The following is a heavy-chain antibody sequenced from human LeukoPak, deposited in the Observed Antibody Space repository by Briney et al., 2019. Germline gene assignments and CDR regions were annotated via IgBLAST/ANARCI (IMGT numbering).Heavy chain of an antibody. CDR3: AREGTGRYYGSGSYYTVY. D-gene: IGHD3-10*01. V-gene: IGHV1-69*05. CDR1: GGTFSSYA. Sequence: SVKVSCKASGGTFSSYAISWVRQAPGQGLEWMGGIIPIFGTANYAQKFQGRVTITTDESTSTAYMELSSLISEDTAVYYCAREGTGRYYGSGSYYTVYWGQGTLVTVSS. J-gene: IGHJ4*02. CDR2: IIPIFGTA.